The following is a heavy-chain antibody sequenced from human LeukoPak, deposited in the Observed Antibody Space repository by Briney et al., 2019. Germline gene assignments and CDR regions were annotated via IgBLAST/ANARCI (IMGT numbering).Heavy chain of an antibody. V-gene: IGHV3-21*01. D-gene: IGHD5/OR15-5a*01. Sequence: GGSLRLSCPASGFTFGDYSMSWVRQAPGKGLEWVSSTSSISDYIYYADSVKGRFTISRDNARNSLYLQMNSLRAEDTAVYYCARSRSVSNYKGMDVWGQGTTVTVSS. CDR2: TSSISDYI. CDR1: GFTFGDYS. CDR3: ARSRSVSNYKGMDV. J-gene: IGHJ6*02.